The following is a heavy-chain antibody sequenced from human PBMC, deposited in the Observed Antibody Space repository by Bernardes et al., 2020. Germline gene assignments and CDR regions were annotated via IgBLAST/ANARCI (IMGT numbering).Heavy chain of an antibody. Sequence: WGSLTLSCAVSGFSLSGYNMNWVRQAAGKGLEWLSYISNTGRTIYYADPIKGRFTVSRDNAKNSIYLPMSSLRVDDTAVYYCARPVGQWPDEHFKFWGQGTQVTVSS. CDR2: ISNTGRTI. CDR3: ARPVGQWPDEHFKF. V-gene: IGHV3-48*01. D-gene: IGHD6-19*01. CDR1: GFSLSGYN. J-gene: IGHJ1*01.